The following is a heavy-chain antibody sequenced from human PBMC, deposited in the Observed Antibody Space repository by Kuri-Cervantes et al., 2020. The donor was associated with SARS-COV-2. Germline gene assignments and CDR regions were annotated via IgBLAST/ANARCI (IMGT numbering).Heavy chain of an antibody. CDR3: ARGTNWPPDGWFDP. CDR2: TYYRSKWYD. J-gene: IGHJ5*02. V-gene: IGHV6-1*01. CDR1: GDSVSSKIAA. D-gene: IGHD7-27*01. Sequence: LSCAISGDSVSSKIAAWNWIRQSPSRGLEWLGRTYYRSKWYDDYAVSVKSRISINPDTSKNQFSLHLNSVTPEDTAVYYCARGTNWPPDGWFDPWGQGTLVTVFS.